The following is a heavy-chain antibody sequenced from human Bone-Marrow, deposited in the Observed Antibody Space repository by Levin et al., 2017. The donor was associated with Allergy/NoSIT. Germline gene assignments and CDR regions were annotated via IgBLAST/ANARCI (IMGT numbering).Heavy chain of an antibody. CDR1: GYSFTDYP. V-gene: IGHV1-3*01. Sequence: PVASVKVSCTPSGYSFTDYPLHWVRQAPGQRPEWMGWLNPGNGITQYSQKFQDRVSITRDTYANTANLDLSSLKSEDTAIYYCVRDVGGPGNWFFDLWGRGTLVIVSS. CDR3: VRDVGGPGNWFFDL. D-gene: IGHD3-10*01. J-gene: IGHJ2*01. CDR2: LNPGNGIT.